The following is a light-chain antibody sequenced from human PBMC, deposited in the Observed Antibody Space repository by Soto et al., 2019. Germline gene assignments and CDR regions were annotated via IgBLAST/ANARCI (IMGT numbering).Light chain of an antibody. CDR3: TRMIITAIH. CDR2: KVS. Sequence: DVVMTQSPLSLPVTLGQPASISCRSNQSLVHSDGIAYFSWFQQMPGRSPRRLIYKVSNRDSGVAVGFRGSLAGTEFAMKTSRVEAQDVGFYYRTRMIITAIHFCPGTRLE. V-gene: IGKV2-30*02. J-gene: IGKJ5*01. CDR1: QSLVHSDGIAY.